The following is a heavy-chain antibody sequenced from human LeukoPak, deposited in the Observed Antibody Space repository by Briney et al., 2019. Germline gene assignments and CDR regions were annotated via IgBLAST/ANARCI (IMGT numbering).Heavy chain of an antibody. J-gene: IGHJ6*02. CDR3: ARDTSFNYGAHAMDV. Sequence: QPGGSLRLSCAASGFTFDNFAMNWVRQAPGKGLEWVLGISGSGFYTYYADSVKGRFTISRDNSKNTLYLQLSSLRGEDTAIYYCARDTSFNYGAHAMDVWGQGTTVTVSS. CDR1: GFTFDNFA. CDR2: ISGSGFYT. V-gene: IGHV3-23*01. D-gene: IGHD4/OR15-4a*01.